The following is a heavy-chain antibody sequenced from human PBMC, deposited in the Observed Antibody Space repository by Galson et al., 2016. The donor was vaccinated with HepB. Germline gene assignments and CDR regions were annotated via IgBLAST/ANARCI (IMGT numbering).Heavy chain of an antibody. D-gene: IGHD7-27*01. CDR1: GGSIRGGGYY. V-gene: IGHV4-31*03. J-gene: IGHJ4*02. CDR2: IFYNGSI. CDR3: ARGGQPWGDEY. Sequence: TLSLTCTVSGGSIRGGGYYWSWIRQPPGKGLEWIGYIFYNGSIHYKPSLSSRVTISGGTSKTQFPLSLASVTAADTAVYYCARGGQPWGDEYWGRGILVTVSS.